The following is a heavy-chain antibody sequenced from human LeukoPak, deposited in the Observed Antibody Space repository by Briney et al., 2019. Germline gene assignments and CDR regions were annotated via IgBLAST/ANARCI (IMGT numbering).Heavy chain of an antibody. CDR2: ISSSSSYI. V-gene: IGHV3-21*04. D-gene: IGHD3-10*01. CDR3: AKGPLLGSGTTGALDL. CDR1: GFTFSSYS. J-gene: IGHJ3*01. Sequence: GGSLRLSRAASGFTFSSYSMNWVRQAPGKGLEWVSSISSSSSYIYYADSVKGRFTISRDNAKNSLYLQMNSLRPEDMALYYCAKGPLLGSGTTGALDLWGQGTMVTVSS.